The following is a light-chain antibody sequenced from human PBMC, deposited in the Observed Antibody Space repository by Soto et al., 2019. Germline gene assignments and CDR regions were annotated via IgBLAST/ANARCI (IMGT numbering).Light chain of an antibody. J-gene: IGLJ1*01. CDR2: EVS. Sequence: QSALTQPASVSGSPGQSITISCTGTSSDVGSYNLVSWYQQHTGKAPKLMIYEVSKRPSGVSNRFSGYKSGNTASLTISGLQAEDEADYYCCSYAGSSAFVFGTGTKLTVL. CDR1: SSDVGSYNL. V-gene: IGLV2-23*02. CDR3: CSYAGSSAFV.